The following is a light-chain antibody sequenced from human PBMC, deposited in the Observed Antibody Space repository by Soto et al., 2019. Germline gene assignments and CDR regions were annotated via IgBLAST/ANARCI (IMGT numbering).Light chain of an antibody. J-gene: IGKJ1*01. V-gene: IGKV3-15*01. CDR1: QSVSNN. CDR3: QQCNNWPLT. CDR2: GAS. Sequence: EIVMTQSPATLSVSPGERVTLSCRASQSVSNNLARFQQKPGQAPRLLIYGASTRATGIPARFSGSGSGTEFTLTISSLQSEDFAVYYCQQCNNWPLTFGQGTKVEI.